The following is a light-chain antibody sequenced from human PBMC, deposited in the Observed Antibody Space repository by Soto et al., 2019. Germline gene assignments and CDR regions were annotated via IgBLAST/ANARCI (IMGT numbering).Light chain of an antibody. CDR2: GAS. V-gene: IGKV3-15*01. CDR1: QSVSSN. Sequence: EIVMTQSPATLSVSPGERATLSVRASQSVSSNFAWYPQKPGQAPRLLIYGASTRATGIPARFSGSGSGTEFTLTISSLQSEDFAVYYCQQYNNWGTFGQGTKVEIK. CDR3: QQYNNWGT. J-gene: IGKJ1*01.